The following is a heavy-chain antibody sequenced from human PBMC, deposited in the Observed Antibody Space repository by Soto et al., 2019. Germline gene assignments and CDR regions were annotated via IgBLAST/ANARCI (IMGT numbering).Heavy chain of an antibody. CDR2: IYYSGST. D-gene: IGHD5-12*01. J-gene: IGHJ4*02. CDR3: ARRGYSGYDSWYFDY. V-gene: IGHV4-39*01. Sequence: SETLSLTCTVSGGSISSSSYYWGWIRQPPGKGLEWIGSIYYSGSTYYNPSLKSRVTISVDTSKNQFSLKLSSVTAADTAVYYCARRGYSGYDSWYFDYWGQGTLVTVSS. CDR1: GGSISSSSYY.